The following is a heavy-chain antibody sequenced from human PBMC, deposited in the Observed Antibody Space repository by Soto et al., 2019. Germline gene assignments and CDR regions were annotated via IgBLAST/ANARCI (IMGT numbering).Heavy chain of an antibody. J-gene: IGHJ4*02. CDR2: INHSGST. CDR1: GGSFSGYY. CDR3: ARPAEYSSPIHY. Sequence: QGQLQQWGAGLLKPSETLALTCAVYGGSFSGYYWSWIRQPPGKGLEWIGEINHSGSTNYNPSLKSRVTISVDTSKNQFSLKLSSVTAADTAVYYCARPAEYSSPIHYWGQGTLVTVSS. V-gene: IGHV4-34*01. D-gene: IGHD6-6*01.